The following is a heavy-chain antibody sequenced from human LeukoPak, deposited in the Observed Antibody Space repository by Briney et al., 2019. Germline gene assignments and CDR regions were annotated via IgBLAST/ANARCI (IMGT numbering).Heavy chain of an antibody. CDR2: IYYSGST. J-gene: IGHJ6*02. V-gene: IGHV4-59*01. CDR1: GGSISSYY. D-gene: IGHD1-26*01. Sequence: SETLSLTCTVSGGSISSYYWSWIRQPPGKGLEWIGYIYYSGSTNYNPSLKSRVTISVDTSKNQFSLKLSSVTAADTAVYYCARVTRSGSYYYYYGMDVWGQGTTVTVSS. CDR3: ARVTRSGSYYYYYGMDV.